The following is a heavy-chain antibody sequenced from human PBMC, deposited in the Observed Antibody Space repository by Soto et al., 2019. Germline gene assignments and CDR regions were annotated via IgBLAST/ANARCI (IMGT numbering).Heavy chain of an antibody. CDR1: GGTFSSYT. Sequence: SVKVSCKASGGTFSSYTISWVRQAPGQGLEWMGRIIPILSMTNYAQKFQGRVTITADKSTSTAYMELSSLRSEDTAVYYCARGYCSGGSCFYPFDYWGQGTLVTVSS. CDR3: ARGYCSGGSCFYPFDY. J-gene: IGHJ4*02. CDR2: IIPILSMT. V-gene: IGHV1-69*02. D-gene: IGHD2-15*01.